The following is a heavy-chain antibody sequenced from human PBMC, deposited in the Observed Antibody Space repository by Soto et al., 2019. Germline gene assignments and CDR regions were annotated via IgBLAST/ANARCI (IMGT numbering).Heavy chain of an antibody. V-gene: IGHV3-21*01. J-gene: IGHJ4*02. CDR3: FIAVAGFFAPDY. Sequence: EVQLVESGGGLVKPGGSLRLSCAASGFTFSSYSMNWVRQAPGKGLEWVSYISSSSSSIYYADSVKGRFTISRDNAKNSLYLQMNSLRADDTAVYYCFIAVAGFFAPDYWGQGTLVTVSS. CDR1: GFTFSSYS. D-gene: IGHD6-19*01. CDR2: ISSSSSSI.